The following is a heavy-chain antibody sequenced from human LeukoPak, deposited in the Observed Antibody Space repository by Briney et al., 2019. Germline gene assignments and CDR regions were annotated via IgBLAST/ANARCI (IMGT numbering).Heavy chain of an antibody. Sequence: GGSLRLSCAPSGFTFDNYAMHWVRQAPGKGLEWVAFIRYDGGNEDYEDSVKGRITISRDNSKNTLYLQMNSLRPEDTALYYCARSSGGLDYYYYMDVWGKGTTVAVSS. V-gene: IGHV3-30*02. CDR2: IRYDGGNE. CDR1: GFTFDNYA. J-gene: IGHJ6*03. D-gene: IGHD6-19*01. CDR3: ARSSGGLDYYYYMDV.